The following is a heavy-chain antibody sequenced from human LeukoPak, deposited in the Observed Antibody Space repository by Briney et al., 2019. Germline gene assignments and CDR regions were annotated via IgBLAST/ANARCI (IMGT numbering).Heavy chain of an antibody. V-gene: IGHV1-8*01. J-gene: IGHJ4*02. CDR2: MNPNSGST. CDR3: AREDSSGYSFDY. D-gene: IGHD3-22*01. CDR1: GYTFTSYD. Sequence: ASVKVSCKASGYTFTSYDINWVRQATGQGLEWMGWMNPNSGSTGYAQKFQGRVTMTRNTSISTAYMELSSLRSEDTAVYYCAREDSSGYSFDYWGQGTLVTVSS.